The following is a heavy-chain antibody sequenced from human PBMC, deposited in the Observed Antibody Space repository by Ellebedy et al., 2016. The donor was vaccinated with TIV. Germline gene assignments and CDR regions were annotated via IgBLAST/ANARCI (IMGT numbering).Heavy chain of an antibody. CDR1: GFIFSDYY. D-gene: IGHD1-14*01. V-gene: IGHV3-11*01. J-gene: IGHJ5*02. CDR2: ISSSGGTI. Sequence: GESLKISCAASGFIFSDYYMSWIRQAPGKGLECVSYISSSGGTIYYADSVKGRFTISRDNAKNSLYFQMNSLRAEDTAVYYCARDTRFIDHQYNWFDPWGQGTLVTVSS. CDR3: ARDTRFIDHQYNWFDP.